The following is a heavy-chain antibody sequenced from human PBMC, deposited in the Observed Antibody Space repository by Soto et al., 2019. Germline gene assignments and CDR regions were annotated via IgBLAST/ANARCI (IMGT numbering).Heavy chain of an antibody. V-gene: IGHV3-33*01. J-gene: IGHJ4*02. D-gene: IGHD3-3*01. Sequence: QVQLVESGGGVVQPGRSLRLSCAASGFTFSSYGMHWGPQAPGKGLEWVAVIWSDGSNKYYADSVKGRFTISRDNSKNTLYLQMNSLRAEDTAVYYCAREFWSGPFDYWGRGTLVTVSS. CDR1: GFTFSSYG. CDR2: IWSDGSNK. CDR3: AREFWSGPFDY.